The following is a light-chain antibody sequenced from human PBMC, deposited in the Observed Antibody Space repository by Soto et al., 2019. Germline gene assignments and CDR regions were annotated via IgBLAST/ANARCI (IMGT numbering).Light chain of an antibody. V-gene: IGKV1-9*01. CDR2: AAS. CDR3: QQLNSHPYT. CDR1: QGINSY. J-gene: IGKJ2*01. Sequence: QLTPSPSSLSASLGARVTITCRASQGINSYSAWYQQKPGKAPKLLIYAASTSQSGVPSRFSGSGSGTDFTLTISHLQPEDFATYYCQQLNSHPYTFGQGTKLEIK.